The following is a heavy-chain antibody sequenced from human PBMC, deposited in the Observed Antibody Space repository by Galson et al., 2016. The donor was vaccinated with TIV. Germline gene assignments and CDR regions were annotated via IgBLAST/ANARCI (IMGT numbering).Heavy chain of an antibody. Sequence: SVKVSRKASGGIFSNYGINWVRQAPGQGLEWMGGTIPIFGTAIYAQKFQGRVTITADRSTTTVYMELSSLRSEDTAVYYCARGALKYHYDSSGYFFDYWGQGTLVTVSS. D-gene: IGHD3-22*01. J-gene: IGHJ4*02. CDR3: ARGALKYHYDSSGYFFDY. CDR1: GGIFSNYG. V-gene: IGHV1-69*06. CDR2: TIPIFGTA.